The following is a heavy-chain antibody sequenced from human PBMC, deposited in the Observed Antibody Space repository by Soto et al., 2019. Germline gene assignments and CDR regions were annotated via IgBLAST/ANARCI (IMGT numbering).Heavy chain of an antibody. V-gene: IGHV3-33*01. D-gene: IGHD2-15*01. CDR2: IWYYVSNK. CDR1: GLTFSSYG. CDR3: RRDIVVVVAATALTCYYYYGLEV. Sequence: GALRVSCAASGLTFSSYGMHWVRQAPGKGLEWVAVIWYYVSNKYYADSVKGRFTISRDNSKNTLYLQMNSLRAEDTAVYYCRRDIVVVVAATALTCYYYYGLEVRRNRSTVTVSP. J-gene: IGHJ6*04.